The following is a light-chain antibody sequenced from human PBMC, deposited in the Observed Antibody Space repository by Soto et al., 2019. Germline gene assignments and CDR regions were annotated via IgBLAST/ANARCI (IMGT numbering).Light chain of an antibody. Sequence: DIQMTQSPSTLSASVGDRVTITCRASQSISSWLAWYQQKPGKAPKLLIYKASNLESGVPSRFSGSGSETEFTLTISSLQPDDFATYYCQQYNSYSPAWTFGQGTKVEIK. CDR2: KAS. CDR3: QQYNSYSPAWT. V-gene: IGKV1-5*03. CDR1: QSISSW. J-gene: IGKJ1*01.